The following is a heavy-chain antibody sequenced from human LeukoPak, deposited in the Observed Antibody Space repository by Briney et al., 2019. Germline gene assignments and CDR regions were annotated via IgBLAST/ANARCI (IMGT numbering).Heavy chain of an antibody. V-gene: IGHV3-43*01. Sequence: GGSLRLSCAASGFSFDDYSMHWVRQTPGKGLEWVSLINWDGGSTYYADSVKGRFTISRDNSKNSLYLQMNSLRTEDTALYYCAKGSGSSYFGYMDVWGKGTTVTVSS. J-gene: IGHJ6*03. CDR2: INWDGGST. CDR1: GFSFDDYS. D-gene: IGHD6-13*01. CDR3: AKGSGSSYFGYMDV.